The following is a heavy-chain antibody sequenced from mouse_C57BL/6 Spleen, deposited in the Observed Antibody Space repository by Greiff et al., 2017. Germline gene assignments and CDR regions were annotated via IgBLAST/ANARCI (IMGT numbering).Heavy chain of an antibody. CDR2: ISSGSSTI. V-gene: IGHV5-17*01. CDR3: ARPLYDGYYRFAY. D-gene: IGHD2-3*01. CDR1: GFTFSDYG. J-gene: IGHJ3*01. Sequence: EVQVVESGGGLVKPGGSLKLSCAASGFTFSDYGMHWVRQAPEKGLEWVAYISSGSSTIYYADTVKGRFTISRDNAKNTLFLQMTSLRSEDTAMYYCARPLYDGYYRFAYWGQGTLVTVSA.